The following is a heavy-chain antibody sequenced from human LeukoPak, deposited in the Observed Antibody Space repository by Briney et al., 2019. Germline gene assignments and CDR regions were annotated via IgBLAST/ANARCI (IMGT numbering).Heavy chain of an antibody. CDR2: IKSKTDGGTT. V-gene: IGHV3-15*01. Sequence: GGSLRLSCAASGFTFSNAWMSWVRQAPGKGLEWVGRIKSKTDGGTTDYAAPVKGRFTISRDDSKSIAYLQMNSLKTEDTAVYYCTRRLHYYDSSGYYYVSYFDYWGQGTLVTVSS. D-gene: IGHD3-22*01. CDR1: GFTFSNAW. J-gene: IGHJ4*02. CDR3: TRRLHYYDSSGYYYVSYFDY.